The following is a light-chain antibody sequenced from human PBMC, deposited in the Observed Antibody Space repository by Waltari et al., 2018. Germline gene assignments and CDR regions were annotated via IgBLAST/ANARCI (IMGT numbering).Light chain of an antibody. J-gene: IGKJ4*01. Sequence: DIVMTQSPDSLAVSLGERATINCKSSQSVLYSSNNNNYLAWYQQKPGQPPKLLIYWASTRQSGVPDRFSGSRSGTDFTLTISSLQAEDVAVYYCQQYYNTPRTFGGGTKVEIK. CDR3: QQYYNTPRT. CDR2: WAS. V-gene: IGKV4-1*01. CDR1: QSVLYSSNNNNY.